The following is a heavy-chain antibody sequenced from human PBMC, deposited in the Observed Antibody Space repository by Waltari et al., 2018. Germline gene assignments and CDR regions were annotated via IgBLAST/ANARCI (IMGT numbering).Heavy chain of an antibody. Sequence: QVQLVQSGAEVKKPGSSVKVSCKASGGTFSSYAISWVRPAPGTGLEWMGGIIPIFGTANYAQKFQGRVTITADESTSTAYMELSSLRSEDTAVYYCARVRYYYDSSGYPNWFDPWGQGTLVTVSS. CDR1: GGTFSSYA. J-gene: IGHJ5*02. CDR3: ARVRYYYDSSGYPNWFDP. D-gene: IGHD3-22*01. V-gene: IGHV1-69*12. CDR2: IIPIFGTA.